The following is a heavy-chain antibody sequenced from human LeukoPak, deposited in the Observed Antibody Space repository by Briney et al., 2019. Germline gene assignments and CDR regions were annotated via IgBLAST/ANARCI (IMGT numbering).Heavy chain of an antibody. CDR3: ARLLGMATIFDD. J-gene: IGHJ3*01. D-gene: IGHD5-24*01. V-gene: IGHV3-21*01. CDR2: ISSSSSYI. Sequence: AGSLPLSRAASGFTFSSYSMNWVRQAPGKGLEWVSSISSSSSYIYYADSVKGRFTISRDNAKNSLYLQMNSLRAEDTAVYYCARLLGMATIFDDWGERTLVSVSS. CDR1: GFTFSSYS.